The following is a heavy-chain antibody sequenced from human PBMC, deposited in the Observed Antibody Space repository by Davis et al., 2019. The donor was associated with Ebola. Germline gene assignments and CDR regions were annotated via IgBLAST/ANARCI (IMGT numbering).Heavy chain of an antibody. D-gene: IGHD3-10*01. CDR2: IRRDGSNK. CDR1: GFTFSSYG. V-gene: IGHV3-30*02. J-gene: IGHJ2*01. CDR3: AKDKYLATLYWYFEL. Sequence: GESLKISCAASGFTFSSYGMNWVRQAPGKGLEWVASIRRDGSNKYYADSVKGRFTISRDNSKNTVYLQMNSLRAEDTALYYCAKDKYLATLYWYFELWGRGTLVTVSS.